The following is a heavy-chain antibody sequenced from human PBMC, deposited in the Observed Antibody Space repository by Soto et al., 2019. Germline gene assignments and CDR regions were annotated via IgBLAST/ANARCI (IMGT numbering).Heavy chain of an antibody. J-gene: IGHJ5*02. V-gene: IGHV3-74*01. CDR2: IDPYDTGI. Sequence: EVQLVESGGGLVQPGGSLRLSCAASGFAFSSEWMHWVRQAPGKGLVWVSRIDPYDTGITYADSVKGRFTISRDNAKNTLYLHMNSLRAEDTAVYYCTSDTFGARASWGQGPLVTVSS. CDR1: GFAFSSEW. CDR3: TSDTFGARAS. D-gene: IGHD2-15*01.